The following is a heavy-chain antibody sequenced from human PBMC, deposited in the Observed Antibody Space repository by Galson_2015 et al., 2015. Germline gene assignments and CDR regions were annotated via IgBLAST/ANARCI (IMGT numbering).Heavy chain of an antibody. CDR1: GGSFSGYY. Sequence: SEPLSLTCAVYGGSFSGYYWSWIRQPPGKGLEWIGEINHSGRTNYNPSLKSRVTISVDTSKNQFSLKLSSVTAADTALYYCARGLLKGIAAGFDPWGQGTLVTVSS. CDR3: ARGLLKGIAAGFDP. D-gene: IGHD6-13*01. V-gene: IGHV4-34*01. CDR2: INHSGRT. J-gene: IGHJ5*02.